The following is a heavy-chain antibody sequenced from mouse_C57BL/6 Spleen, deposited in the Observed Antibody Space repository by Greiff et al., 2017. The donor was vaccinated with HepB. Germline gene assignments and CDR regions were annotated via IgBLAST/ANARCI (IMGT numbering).Heavy chain of an antibody. J-gene: IGHJ2*01. D-gene: IGHD2-5*01. CDR1: GYTFTDYY. Sequence: EVQLQQSGPELVKPGASVKISCKASGYTFTDYYMNWVKQSHGKSLEWIGDINPNNGGTSYNQKFKGKATLTVDKSSSTAYMELRSLTSEDSAVYYCARRGYSKTNWGQGTTLTVSS. CDR2: INPNNGGT. CDR3: ARRGYSKTN. V-gene: IGHV1-26*01.